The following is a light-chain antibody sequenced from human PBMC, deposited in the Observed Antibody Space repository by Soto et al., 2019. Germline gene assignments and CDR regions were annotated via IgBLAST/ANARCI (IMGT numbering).Light chain of an antibody. J-gene: IGKJ2*01. V-gene: IGKV1D-12*01. Sequence: DIQMAQSPSSVNASVGERVTITCRACQGISSWLAWYQQKPGKAPKLLIYAASSLQSGVPSRVSVSVSGTDFTLTVSNLQPGDFATYYCQQANSLPYTGGRGPELEIK. CDR1: QGISSW. CDR2: AAS. CDR3: QQANSLPYT.